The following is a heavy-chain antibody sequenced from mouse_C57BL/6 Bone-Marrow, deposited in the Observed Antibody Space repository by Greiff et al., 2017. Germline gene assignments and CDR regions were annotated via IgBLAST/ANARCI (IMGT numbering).Heavy chain of an antibody. CDR2: IYPRSGNT. Sequence: QVQLKESGAELARPGASVKLSCKASGYTFTSYGISWVKQRTGQGLECIGEIYPRSGNTYYNEKFQGKATLTADKSSSTAYMELRSLTSEDSAVYFCARRGCGSPYAYWGQGTLVTVSA. CDR1: GYTFTSYG. D-gene: IGHD1-1*01. V-gene: IGHV1-81*01. J-gene: IGHJ3*01. CDR3: ARRGCGSPYAY.